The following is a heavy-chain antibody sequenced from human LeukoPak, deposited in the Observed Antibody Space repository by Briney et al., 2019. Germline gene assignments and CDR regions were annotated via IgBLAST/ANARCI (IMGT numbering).Heavy chain of an antibody. Sequence: GGSLRLSCAASGFSLSNYGTHWVRQAPGKGLEWVSAISGSGGSTYYADSVKGRFTISRDNSKNTLYLQMNSLRAEDTAVYYCAKDLRIAAANFDYWGQGTLVTVSS. J-gene: IGHJ4*02. CDR3: AKDLRIAAANFDY. D-gene: IGHD6-13*01. CDR1: GFSLSNYG. CDR2: ISGSGGST. V-gene: IGHV3-23*01.